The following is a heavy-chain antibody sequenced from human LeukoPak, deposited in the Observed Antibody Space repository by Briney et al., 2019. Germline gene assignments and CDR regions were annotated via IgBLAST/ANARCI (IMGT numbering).Heavy chain of an antibody. Sequence: GGSLRLSCAASGFTFSSYSMNWVRQAPGKGLEWVAVISYDGSNKYYADSVKGRFTISRDNSKNTLYLQMNSLRAEDTAVYYCARDWDYLSHYYYGMDVWGQGTTVTVSS. CDR3: ARDWDYLSHYYYGMDV. CDR2: ISYDGSNK. CDR1: GFTFSSYS. D-gene: IGHD1-7*01. V-gene: IGHV3-30*03. J-gene: IGHJ6*02.